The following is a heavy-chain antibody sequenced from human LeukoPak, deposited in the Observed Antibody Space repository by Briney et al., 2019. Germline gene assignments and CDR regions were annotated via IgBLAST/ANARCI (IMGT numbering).Heavy chain of an antibody. CDR3: ARALTGEWLSRAFDI. J-gene: IGHJ3*02. D-gene: IGHD3-10*01. V-gene: IGHV1-69*13. CDR2: IIPIFGTA. Sequence: SVKVSCKASDYTFTNYGITWVRQAPGQGLEWMGGIIPIFGTANYAQKFQGRVTITADESTSTAYMELSSLRSEDTAVYYCARALTGEWLSRAFDIWGQGTMVTVSS. CDR1: DYTFTNYG.